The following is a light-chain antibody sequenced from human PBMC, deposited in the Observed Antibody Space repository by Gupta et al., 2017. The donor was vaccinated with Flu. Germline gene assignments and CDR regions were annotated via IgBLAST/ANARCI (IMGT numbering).Light chain of an antibody. V-gene: IGKV3-20*01. J-gene: IGKJ1*01. CDR1: QSVSSSY. CDR3: QQDGSSPGT. CDR2: GAS. Sequence: EIVLTQSPGTLSLSQGARATLSCRARQSVSSSYFAWYQQKPGQAPRLLIYGASSRATGIPDRFSGSGSGTDFTLTISRLEPEDFAVYYCQQDGSSPGTFGQGTKVEIK.